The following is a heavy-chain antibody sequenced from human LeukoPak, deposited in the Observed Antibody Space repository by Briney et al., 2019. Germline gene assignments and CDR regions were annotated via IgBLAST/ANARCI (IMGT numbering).Heavy chain of an antibody. V-gene: IGHV1-18*01. Sequence: GASVKVSCKASGYTFTSYGISWVRQAPGQGLEWMGWISAYNGNTNYAQELQGRVTMTTDTSTSTAYMELRSLRSDDTAVYYCARGSPQAYSSLIDYWGQGTLVTVSS. CDR2: ISAYNGNT. D-gene: IGHD6-6*01. J-gene: IGHJ4*02. CDR3: ARGSPQAYSSLIDY. CDR1: GYTFTSYG.